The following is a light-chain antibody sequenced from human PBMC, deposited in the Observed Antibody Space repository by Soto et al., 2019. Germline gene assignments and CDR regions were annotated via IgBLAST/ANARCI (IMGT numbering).Light chain of an antibody. Sequence: IVMTQSPATLSVSPGEKATLSCRASQTGYNDLAWYQQKPGQAPRLLVYFASTRATGGPARFSGSGSGTECSLTSSSLQSEDFALYYWQQSTAWPLTCGGGTQVETK. CDR1: QTGYND. J-gene: IGKJ4*01. CDR2: FAS. V-gene: IGKV3-15*01. CDR3: QQSTAWPLT.